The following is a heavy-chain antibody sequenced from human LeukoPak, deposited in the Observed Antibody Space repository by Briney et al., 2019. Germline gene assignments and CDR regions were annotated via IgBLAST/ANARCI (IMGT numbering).Heavy chain of an antibody. V-gene: IGHV3-48*01. Sequence: GGSLRLSCAASGFTFSSYAMSWVRQAPGKGLEWVSYISSSSSTIYYADSVKGRFTISRDNAKNSLYLQMNSLRAEDTAVYYCAREIYDSSVPTDYWGQGTLVTVSS. J-gene: IGHJ4*02. CDR2: ISSSSSTI. CDR1: GFTFSSYA. D-gene: IGHD3-22*01. CDR3: AREIYDSSVPTDY.